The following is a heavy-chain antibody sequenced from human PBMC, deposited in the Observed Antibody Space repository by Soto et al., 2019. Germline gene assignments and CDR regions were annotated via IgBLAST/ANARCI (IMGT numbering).Heavy chain of an antibody. J-gene: IGHJ2*01. D-gene: IGHD2-15*01. Sequence: QVHLVQSGAEVMKPGASVKVSCKASGYSFTGYYIHWVRQAPGQGLEWMGWINPSDGGTHYAQKFQGSVTMTRDTAISTAYLELSRLRSDDTAVYYCVRGVGGVNWYFDLWGRGTLVTVSS. V-gene: IGHV1-2*02. CDR2: INPSDGGT. CDR3: VRGVGGVNWYFDL. CDR1: GYSFTGYY.